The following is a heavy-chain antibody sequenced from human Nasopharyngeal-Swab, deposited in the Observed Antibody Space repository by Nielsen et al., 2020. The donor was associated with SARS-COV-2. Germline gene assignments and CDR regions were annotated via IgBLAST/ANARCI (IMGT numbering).Heavy chain of an antibody. Sequence: ASVKVSCKAPGYTFTSYDINWVRQATGQGLEWMGWMNPNSGNTGYAQKFQGRVTMTRNTSISTAYMELSSLRSEDTAVYYCATSRNKDIVVVVAAIHYYYYYGMDVWGQGTTVTVSS. V-gene: IGHV1-8*01. D-gene: IGHD2-15*01. J-gene: IGHJ6*02. CDR2: MNPNSGNT. CDR1: GYTFTSYD. CDR3: ATSRNKDIVVVVAAIHYYYYYGMDV.